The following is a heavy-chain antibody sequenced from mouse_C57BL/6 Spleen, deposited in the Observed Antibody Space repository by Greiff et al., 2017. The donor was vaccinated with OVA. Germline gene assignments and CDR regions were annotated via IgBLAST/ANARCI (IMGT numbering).Heavy chain of an antibody. CDR1: GFTFSDYY. Sequence: EVQGVEPEGGLVQPGSSMKLSCTASGFTFSDYYMAWVRQVPEKGLEWVANINYDGSSTYYLDSLKSRFIISRDNAKNILYLQMSSLKSEDTATYYYARAASIYYDYDDFAYWGQGTLVTVSA. CDR2: INYDGSST. J-gene: IGHJ3*01. CDR3: ARAASIYYDYDDFAY. D-gene: IGHD2-4*01. V-gene: IGHV5-16*01.